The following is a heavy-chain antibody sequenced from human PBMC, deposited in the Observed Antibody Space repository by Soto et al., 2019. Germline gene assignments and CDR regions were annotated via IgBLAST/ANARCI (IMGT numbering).Heavy chain of an antibody. D-gene: IGHD3-3*01. V-gene: IGHV1-18*01. Sequence: QVQLVQSGAEVKKPGASVKVSCKASGCTFTSYGISWVRQAPGQGLEWMGWISAYNGNTNYAQKLQGRVTMTTDTSTSTAYMELRSLRSDDTAVYYCARDMLYDFWSGYNDYWGQGTLVTVSS. CDR2: ISAYNGNT. CDR1: GCTFTSYG. J-gene: IGHJ4*02. CDR3: ARDMLYDFWSGYNDY.